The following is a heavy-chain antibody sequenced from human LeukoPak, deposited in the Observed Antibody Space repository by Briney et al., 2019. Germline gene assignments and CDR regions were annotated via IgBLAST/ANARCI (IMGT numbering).Heavy chain of an antibody. CDR2: ISGSGGTT. V-gene: IGHV3-23*01. J-gene: IGHJ4*02. Sequence: GGSLRLSCAASGFTFSSYAMNWVRQAPGKGLGWVSSISGSGGTTYTADSVKGRFTISRDNSKNTLYLQMNSLRAEDTAVYYCAKGDLGFRNYYFDYWGQGTLVTVSS. CDR1: GFTFSSYA. D-gene: IGHD1-1*01. CDR3: AKGDLGFRNYYFDY.